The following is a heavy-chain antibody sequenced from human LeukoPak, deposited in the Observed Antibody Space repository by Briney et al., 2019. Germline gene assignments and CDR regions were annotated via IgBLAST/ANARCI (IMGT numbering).Heavy chain of an antibody. CDR1: GGSISSYY. J-gene: IGHJ4*02. CDR2: IYYSGST. V-gene: IGHV4-59*08. CDR3: ASTPHSSGWYIAPY. Sequence: PSETLSLTCTVSGGSISSYYWSWIRQPPGKGLEWIGYIYYSGSTNYNPSLKTRVTLSVDTSKNQFSLKLNSVTATDTAVYYCASTPHSSGWYIAPYWGQGTLVSVSS. D-gene: IGHD6-13*01.